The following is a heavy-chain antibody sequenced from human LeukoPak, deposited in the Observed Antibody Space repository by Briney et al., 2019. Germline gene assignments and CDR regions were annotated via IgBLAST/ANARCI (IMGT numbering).Heavy chain of an antibody. CDR1: DFIFKNYW. V-gene: IGHV3-7*01. CDR3: ARVRDGYKPPKLSSYYYMDV. Sequence: PGGSLRLSCAASDFIFKNYWMIWVRQAPGKGLERVANIKQDGSEKYYVDSVKGRFTISRDNAKNSLYLQMSSLRAEDTAVYYCARVRDGYKPPKLSSYYYMDVWGKGTTVTISS. J-gene: IGHJ6*03. CDR2: IKQDGSEK. D-gene: IGHD5-24*01.